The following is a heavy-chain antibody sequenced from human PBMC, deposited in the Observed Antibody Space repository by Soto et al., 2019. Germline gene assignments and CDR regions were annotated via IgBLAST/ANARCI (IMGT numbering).Heavy chain of an antibody. D-gene: IGHD1-26*01. V-gene: IGHV3-23*01. CDR2: ISGSGGST. CDR3: AKDLYPFSGSQGLDY. Sequence: EVQLLESGGGLVQPGGSLRLSCAASGFTFSSYAMSWVRQAPGKGLEWVSAISGSGGSTYYADSVKGRFTISRDTSKYTLYRHMNSLRAEDTAVYYCAKDLYPFSGSQGLDYWGQGTLVTVSS. CDR1: GFTFSSYA. J-gene: IGHJ4*02.